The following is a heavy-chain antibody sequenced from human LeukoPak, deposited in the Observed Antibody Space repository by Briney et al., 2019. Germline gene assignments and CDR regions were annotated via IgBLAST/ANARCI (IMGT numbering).Heavy chain of an antibody. CDR3: ARDGDSSGYDEFDY. V-gene: IGHV1-2*04. CDR1: GYTFTGYY. CDR2: INPNSGGT. D-gene: IGHD3-22*01. Sequence: ASVKVSCKASGYTFTGYYMRWVQQAPGQGLEWMGWINPNSGGTNYAQKFQGWVTMTRDTSISTAYMELSRLRSDDTAVYYCARDGDSSGYDEFDYWGQGTLVTVSS. J-gene: IGHJ4*02.